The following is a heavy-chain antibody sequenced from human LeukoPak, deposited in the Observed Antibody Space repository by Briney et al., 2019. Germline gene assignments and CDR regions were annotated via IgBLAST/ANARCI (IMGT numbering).Heavy chain of an antibody. CDR3: AKAPGSSGYSLSAFDI. CDR1: GFTFSSYA. CDR2: ISGSGGST. Sequence: GGSLRLSCAASGFTFSSYAMSWVRQAPGKGLEWVSAISGSGGSTYYADSVKGRFTISRDNSKNTLYLQMNSLRAEDTAVYYCAKAPGSSGYSLSAFDIWGQGTMVTVSS. J-gene: IGHJ3*02. D-gene: IGHD3-22*01. V-gene: IGHV3-23*01.